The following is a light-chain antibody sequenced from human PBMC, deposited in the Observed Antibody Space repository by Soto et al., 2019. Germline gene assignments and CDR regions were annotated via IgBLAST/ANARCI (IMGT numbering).Light chain of an antibody. CDR1: SSDVGGYNY. CDR2: AVT. J-gene: IGLJ1*01. V-gene: IGLV2-14*01. CDR3: SSYTSSRTPYV. Sequence: QSVLTQPASVSGSPGQSITISCTGTSSDVGGYNYVSWYQQHPGKAPKLMIYAVTDRPSGVSSRFSGSKSGNTASLTISGLQAEDEADYYCSSYTSSRTPYVFGTGTKVTVL.